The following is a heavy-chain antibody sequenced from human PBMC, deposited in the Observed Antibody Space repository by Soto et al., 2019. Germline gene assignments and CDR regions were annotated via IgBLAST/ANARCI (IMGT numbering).Heavy chain of an antibody. CDR1: GFSLSTSGVG. J-gene: IGHJ4*02. CDR2: IYWHYDK. Sequence: QITLKESGPTLVKPTQTLTLTCTFSGFSLSTSGVGVGWVRQPPGKALEWLVFIYWHYDKSYSPSLRTRLTITKDTYKNQVVLTMTNVDPVDTATYFCAHRRIGVSQWNYGDFDYWGQGTLVTLSS. D-gene: IGHD6-19*01. V-gene: IGHV2-5*01. CDR3: AHRRIGVSQWNYGDFDY.